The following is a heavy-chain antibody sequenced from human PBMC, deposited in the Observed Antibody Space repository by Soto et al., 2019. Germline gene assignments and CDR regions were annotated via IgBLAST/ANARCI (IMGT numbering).Heavy chain of an antibody. CDR1: GYTFTGYY. D-gene: IGHD3-10*01. V-gene: IGHV1-2*04. J-gene: IGHJ6*03. CDR2: INPNSGGT. CDR3: ARGLSMVRGVPCIDV. Sequence: ASVKVSCKASGYTFTGYYMHWVRQAPGQGLEWMGWINPNSGGTNYAQKFQGWVTMTRDTSISTAYMELSRLRSDDTAVYYCARGLSMVRGVPCIDVWGKGTKVTVSS.